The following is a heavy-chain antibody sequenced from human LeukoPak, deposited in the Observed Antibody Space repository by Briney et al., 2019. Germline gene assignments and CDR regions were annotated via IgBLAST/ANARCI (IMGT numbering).Heavy chain of an antibody. CDR3: TRRDSSVYYFDY. CDR2: IRSKANTYAT. CDR1: GFTFSGSA. J-gene: IGHJ4*02. D-gene: IGHD6-19*01. Sequence: GGSLKLSCAASGFTFSGSAMHWVRQASGKGLEWLGRIRSKANTYATAYAASVKGRFTISRDDSNNTVYLQMNSLKTEDTAVYYCTRRDSSVYYFDYWGQGTLVTVSS. V-gene: IGHV3-73*01.